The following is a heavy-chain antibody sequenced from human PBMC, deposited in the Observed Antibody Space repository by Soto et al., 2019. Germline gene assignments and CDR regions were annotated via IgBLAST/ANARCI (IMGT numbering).Heavy chain of an antibody. V-gene: IGHV4-30-2*01. CDR3: AAGGGLPRYY. CDR1: GGSISSGGYS. D-gene: IGHD5-12*01. J-gene: IGHJ4*02. CDR2: IYHSGST. Sequence: QLQLQESGSGLVKPSQTLSLTCAVSGGSISSGGYSWSWIRQPPGKGLEWIGYIYHSGSTYYNPSLKRRVTRSVDRSKNQFSLRLSSVTAAATAVYYCAAGGGLPRYYWGQGTLVTVSS.